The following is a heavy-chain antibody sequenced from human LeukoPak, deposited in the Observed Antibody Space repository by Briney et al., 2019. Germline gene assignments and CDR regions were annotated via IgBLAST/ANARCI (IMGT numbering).Heavy chain of an antibody. V-gene: IGHV4-61*01. CDR2: IYYSGSN. CDR3: ARFFRVSGSYHFDY. CDR1: GGSVSSGSYY. D-gene: IGHD1-26*01. J-gene: IGHJ4*02. Sequence: SETLSLTCAVSGGSVSSGSYYWSWVRQPPGEGLEWLGYIYYSGSNNYNPSLEGRVTISVDTSKDQFALKLSSVTAADTAVYYCARFFRVSGSYHFDYRGQGTLVTVSS.